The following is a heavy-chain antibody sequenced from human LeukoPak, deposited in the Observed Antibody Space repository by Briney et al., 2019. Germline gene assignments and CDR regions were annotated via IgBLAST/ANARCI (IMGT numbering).Heavy chain of an antibody. J-gene: IGHJ4*02. CDR3: ARGWPYFDY. D-gene: IGHD2-15*01. V-gene: IGHV3-21*01. CDR2: ISSSSSYI. Sequence: GGSLTLSCAASGFTFSSYSMNWVRQAPGKGLEWVSSISSSSSYIYYADSVKGRFTISRDNAKNSLYLQMNSLRAEDTAVYYCARGWPYFDYWGQGTLVAVSS. CDR1: GFTFSSYS.